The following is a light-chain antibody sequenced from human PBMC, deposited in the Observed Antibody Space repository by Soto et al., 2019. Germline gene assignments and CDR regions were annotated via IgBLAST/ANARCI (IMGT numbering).Light chain of an antibody. CDR3: ESYDSSLSVVV. Sequence: QSVLTQPPSVSGAPGQRVTISCTGSSSNIGAGYDVHWYQQLPGTAPKLLIYGNSNRPSGVPDRFSGSKSGTSASLAITGVQAGDEADYYCESYDSSLSVVVFGGGTKVTVL. J-gene: IGLJ2*01. CDR2: GNS. V-gene: IGLV1-40*01. CDR1: SSNIGAGYD.